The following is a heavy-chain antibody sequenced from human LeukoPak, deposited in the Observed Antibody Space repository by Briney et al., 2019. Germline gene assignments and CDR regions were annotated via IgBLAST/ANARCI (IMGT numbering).Heavy chain of an antibody. J-gene: IGHJ4*02. CDR3: ARGRGYIYGYDY. V-gene: IGHV3-64*01. D-gene: IGHD5-18*01. CDR2: LSTNGGST. CDR1: GFMFSNYD. Sequence: GGSPRLSCAASGFMFSNYDMHWVRQAPGKGLEYVSHLSTNGGSTYYAISVKGRSTISRDNSKNTLYLQMGSLRAEDMAVYYCARGRGYIYGYDYWGQGTLVTVSS.